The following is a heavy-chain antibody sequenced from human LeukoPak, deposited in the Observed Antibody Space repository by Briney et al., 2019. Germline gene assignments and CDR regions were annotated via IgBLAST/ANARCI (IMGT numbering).Heavy chain of an antibody. V-gene: IGHV4-34*01. Sequence: PSETLSLTCAVYGGSFSGYYWSWIRQPPGKGLEWIGEINHSGSTNYNPSLKSRVTISVDTSKNQFSLKLSSVTAADTAVYYCARVRAEQWLVSYWFDPWGQGTLVTVSS. D-gene: IGHD6-19*01. J-gene: IGHJ5*02. CDR2: INHSGST. CDR1: GGSFSGYY. CDR3: ARVRAEQWLVSYWFDP.